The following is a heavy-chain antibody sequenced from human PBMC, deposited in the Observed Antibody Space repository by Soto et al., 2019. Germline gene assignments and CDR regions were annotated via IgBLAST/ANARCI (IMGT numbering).Heavy chain of an antibody. CDR3: ASGLAAAGQGYYYYGMDV. V-gene: IGHV1-18*04. D-gene: IGHD6-13*01. CDR1: GYTFTSYG. CDR2: ISAYNGNT. J-gene: IGHJ6*02. Sequence: QVQLVQSGAEVKKPGASVKVSCKASGYTFTSYGISWVRQAPGQGLEWMGWISAYNGNTNYAQKLKGRVTMTTDTSTSTAYMELRSLRSDDTAVYYCASGLAAAGQGYYYYGMDVWGQGTTVTVSS.